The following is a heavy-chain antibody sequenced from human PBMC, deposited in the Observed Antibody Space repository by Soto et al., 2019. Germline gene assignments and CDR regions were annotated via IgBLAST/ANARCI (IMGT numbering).Heavy chain of an antibody. CDR2: ISGSGGST. CDR1: GFTFSSYA. CDR3: AKEGARMVRGNYDY. J-gene: IGHJ4*02. V-gene: IGHV3-23*01. D-gene: IGHD3-10*01. Sequence: GSLRLSCAASGFTFSSYAMSWVRQAPGKGLEWVSAISGSGGSTYYADSVKGRFTISRDNSKNTLYLQMSSLRAEDTAVYYCAKEGARMVRGNYDYWGQGTLVTVSS.